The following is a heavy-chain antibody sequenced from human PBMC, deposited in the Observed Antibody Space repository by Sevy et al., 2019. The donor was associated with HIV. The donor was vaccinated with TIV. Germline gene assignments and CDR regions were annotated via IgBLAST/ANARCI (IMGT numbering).Heavy chain of an antibody. V-gene: IGHV1-2*02. J-gene: IGHJ4*02. CDR2: INPNSGGT. CDR3: ARDLYGSGSFTSPFFDY. CDR1: GYSFTGYY. D-gene: IGHD3-10*01. Sequence: ASVKVSCKASGYSFTGYYMHWVRQATGQGLEWMGWINPNSGGTNYAQKFQGRVTMTRDTSISTAYMELSRLRSDDTAVYYCARDLYGSGSFTSPFFDYWGQGTLVTVSS.